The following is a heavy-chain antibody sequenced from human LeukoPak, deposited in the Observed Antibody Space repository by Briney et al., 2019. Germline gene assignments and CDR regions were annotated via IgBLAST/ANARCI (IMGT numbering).Heavy chain of an antibody. V-gene: IGHV4-4*07. D-gene: IGHD1-7*01. CDR3: ARDLGTTDYYYYMDV. CDR2: IYTSGST. Sequence: SETLSLTCAVSGGSFSGFYWSWIRQPAGKGLEWIGRIYTSGSTNYNPSLKSRVTISVDTSKNQFSLKLSSVTAADTAVYYCARDLGTTDYYYYMDVWGKGTTVTISS. CDR1: GGSFSGFY. J-gene: IGHJ6*03.